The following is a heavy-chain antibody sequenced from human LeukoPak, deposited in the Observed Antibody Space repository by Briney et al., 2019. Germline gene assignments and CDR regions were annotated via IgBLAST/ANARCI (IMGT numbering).Heavy chain of an antibody. D-gene: IGHD2-21*02. CDR1: GFTFSSYW. J-gene: IGHJ4*02. CDR2: IKQDGSEK. Sequence: PGGSLRLSCAASGFTFSSYWMSWVRQAPGKGLEWVANIKQDGSEKYYVDSVKGRFTISRDNAKNSLYLQMNSLRAEDTAVYYCASAYCGGDCYLDYWGQGTLVTVSS. V-gene: IGHV3-7*01. CDR3: ASAYCGGDCYLDY.